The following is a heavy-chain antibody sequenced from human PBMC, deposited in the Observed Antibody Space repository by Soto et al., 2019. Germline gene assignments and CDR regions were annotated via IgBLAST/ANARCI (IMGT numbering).Heavy chain of an antibody. J-gene: IGHJ4*02. CDR3: KRDPVPASSGYFPLDY. V-gene: IGHV3-21*01. CDR1: GFRFSTYS. Sequence: EVQLVESGGGLVKPGGSLRLSCAASGFRFSTYSMNWVRQAPGKGLEWVASISTTNSYIYYADSVRGRFTISRDNAKNSLFLQMNSLRAEDTAVYYCKRDPVPASSGYFPLDYWGQGTLVTVSS. D-gene: IGHD3-22*01. CDR2: ISTTNSYI.